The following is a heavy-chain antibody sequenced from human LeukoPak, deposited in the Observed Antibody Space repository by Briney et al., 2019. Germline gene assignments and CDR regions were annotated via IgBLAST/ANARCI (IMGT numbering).Heavy chain of an antibody. Sequence: LSLTCTVSGYSISSGYYWGWIRQPPGKGLEWVSGISWNSGSIGYADSVKGRFTISRDNAKNSLYLQMNSLRVEDMAFYYCAKEGGGRYYSYFDYWGQGTLVTVSS. J-gene: IGHJ4*02. CDR2: ISWNSGSI. CDR1: GYSISSGYY. V-gene: IGHV3-9*03. CDR3: AKEGGGRYYSYFDY. D-gene: IGHD1-26*01.